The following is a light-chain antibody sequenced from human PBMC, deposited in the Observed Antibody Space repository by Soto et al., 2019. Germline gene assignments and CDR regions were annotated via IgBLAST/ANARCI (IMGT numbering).Light chain of an antibody. CDR2: GAS. CDR1: QSVSNN. Sequence: EIVLTQSPGTLSLSPWERATLSCRASQSVSNNYLAWYQQKPGQAPRLLISGASTRAAGIPARFSGSGSGTEFTLTISSLQSEDFAVYYCQHYNTWPWTFGQGTKVDIK. CDR3: QHYNTWPWT. V-gene: IGKV3-15*01. J-gene: IGKJ1*01.